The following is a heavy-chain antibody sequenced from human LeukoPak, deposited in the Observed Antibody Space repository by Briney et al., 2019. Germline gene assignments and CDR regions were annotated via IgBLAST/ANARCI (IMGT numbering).Heavy chain of an antibody. Sequence: PGGSLRLSCAASGFTFSSYDMHWVRQATGKGLEWVSAIGTAGDTYYPGSVKGRFTISRENAKNSLYLQMNSLRSEDTAVYYCARTTVTDVSNGMDVWGQGTTVTVSS. D-gene: IGHD4-17*01. CDR3: ARTTVTDVSNGMDV. V-gene: IGHV3-13*01. CDR1: GFTFSSYD. CDR2: IGTAGDT. J-gene: IGHJ6*02.